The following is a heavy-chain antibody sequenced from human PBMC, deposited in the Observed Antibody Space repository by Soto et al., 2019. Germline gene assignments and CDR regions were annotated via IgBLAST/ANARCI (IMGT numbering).Heavy chain of an antibody. D-gene: IGHD1-26*01. CDR3: VSHIPSGVFDY. CDR2: MYAGGDT. V-gene: IGHV3-53*01. J-gene: IGHJ4*01. Sequence: GGSLRLSCGASGLSVSDNYMGWVRQAPGRGLEWVSVMYAGGDTHYEDSVIGRSPLSNDKSENTLYLQVNSLRDEDTGLYFCVSHIPSGVFDYWGLGTLDTVSS. CDR1: GLSVSDNY.